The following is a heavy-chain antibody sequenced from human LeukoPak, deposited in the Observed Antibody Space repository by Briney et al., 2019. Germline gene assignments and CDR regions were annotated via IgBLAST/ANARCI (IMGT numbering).Heavy chain of an antibody. Sequence: SETLSLTCTVSGGSISSYYWSWIRQPPGKGLEWIGYIYYSGSTNYNPSLKSRVTISVDTSKNQFSLKLSSVTAADTAVYYCARRSYSSSPGDWGQGTLVTVSS. J-gene: IGHJ4*02. V-gene: IGHV4-59*12. D-gene: IGHD6-6*01. CDR2: IYYSGST. CDR1: GGSISSYY. CDR3: ARRSYSSSPGD.